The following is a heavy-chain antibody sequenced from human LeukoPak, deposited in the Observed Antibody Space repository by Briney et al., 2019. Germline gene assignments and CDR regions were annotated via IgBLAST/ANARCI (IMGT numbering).Heavy chain of an antibody. J-gene: IGHJ5*02. V-gene: IGHV3-48*03. CDR2: ISSSGSTI. Sequence: QPGGSLRLSCAASGFTFSSYEMNWVRQAPGKGLEWVSYISSSGSTIYYADSVKGRFTISRDNSKNTLYLQMNSLRAEDTAVYYCARDFGGYARGGFDPWGQGTLVTVSS. D-gene: IGHD5-12*01. CDR1: GFTFSSYE. CDR3: ARDFGGYARGGFDP.